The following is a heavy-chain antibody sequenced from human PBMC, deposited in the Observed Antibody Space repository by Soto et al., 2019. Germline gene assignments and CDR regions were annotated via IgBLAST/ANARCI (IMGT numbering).Heavy chain of an antibody. CDR3: ARMYNSGFYRAEGDYYSYGMDV. CDR1: GATIRGYH. CDR2: LYISGRT. J-gene: IGHJ6*02. D-gene: IGHD6-19*01. V-gene: IGHV4-4*07. Sequence: PSETLSLTCSVSGATIRGYHWSWVRQPAGKGLEWIGRLYISGRTKYNPSLKSRVTMSADTSVNQFSLTLRSVTAADTAIYYCARMYNSGFYRAEGDYYSYGMDVWGQGTTVTVSS.